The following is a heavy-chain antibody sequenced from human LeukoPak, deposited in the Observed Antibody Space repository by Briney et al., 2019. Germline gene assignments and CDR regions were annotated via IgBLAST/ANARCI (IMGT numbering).Heavy chain of an antibody. CDR2: ISSSGSTI. Sequence: PGGSLRLSCAASGFTFSDYYMSWIRQAPGKGLEWVSYISSSGSTIYYADSVKGRFTISRDNSKNTLYLQMNSLRAEDTAVYYCAKAASYCSGGSCYAGDAFDIWGQGTMVTVSS. CDR1: GFTFSDYY. J-gene: IGHJ3*02. CDR3: AKAASYCSGGSCYAGDAFDI. D-gene: IGHD2-15*01. V-gene: IGHV3-11*04.